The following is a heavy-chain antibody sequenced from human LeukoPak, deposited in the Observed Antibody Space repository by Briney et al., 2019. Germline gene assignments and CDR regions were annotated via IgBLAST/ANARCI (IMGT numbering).Heavy chain of an antibody. J-gene: IGHJ4*02. CDR1: GFTFTSSA. V-gene: IGHV1-58*02. Sequence: GTSVKVSCKASGFTFTSSAMQWVRQARGQRLEWIGWIVVGSGNTNYAQKFQERVTITRDMSTSTAYMELGSLRSEDTAVYYCAADGPVAGTPFDYWGQGTLVTVSS. D-gene: IGHD6-19*01. CDR3: AADGPVAGTPFDY. CDR2: IVVGSGNT.